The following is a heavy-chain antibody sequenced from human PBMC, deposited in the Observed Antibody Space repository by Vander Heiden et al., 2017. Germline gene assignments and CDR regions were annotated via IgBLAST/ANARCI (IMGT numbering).Heavy chain of an antibody. V-gene: IGHV4-31*03. D-gene: IGHD2-2*01. CDR3: AREYIVVGPAAQNWFDP. J-gene: IGHJ5*02. CDR1: GGSISSGRYD. Sequence: QVQLQESVPGLVKPSQTLSLTCTVPGGSISSGRYDWSWIRQHPGKGLEWIGYIYYSGSTYYNPSLKSRVTISVDTSKNQFSLKLSSVTAADTAVYYCAREYIVVGPAAQNWFDPWGQGTLVTVSS. CDR2: IYYSGST.